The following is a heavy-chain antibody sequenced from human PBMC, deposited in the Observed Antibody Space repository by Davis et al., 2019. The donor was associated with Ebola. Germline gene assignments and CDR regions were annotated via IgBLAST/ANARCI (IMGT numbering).Heavy chain of an antibody. D-gene: IGHD3-9*01. J-gene: IGHJ4*02. CDR1: GFTFSSYG. CDR3: AKLGYCLGPSCYFDPSFDS. V-gene: IGHV3-23*01. CDR2: ISNSGLNT. Sequence: GESLKISCAASGFTFSSYGMSWVRQAPGKGPEWVSGISNSGLNTNYANSVRGRFTISRDNSKNTVFLQMNRLGADDTAVYYCAKLGYCLGPSCYFDPSFDSWGQGTLVTVSS.